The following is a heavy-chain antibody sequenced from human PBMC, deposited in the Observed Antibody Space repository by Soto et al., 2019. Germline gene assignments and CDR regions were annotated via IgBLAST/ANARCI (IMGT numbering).Heavy chain of an antibody. CDR3: ARSFLAFDY. CDR2: IYYSGST. CDR1: GGSISSYY. J-gene: IGHJ4*02. D-gene: IGHD3-3*02. Sequence: SETLSLTCTVSGGSISSYYGSWIRQTPGKGLEWTGYIYYSGSTNYNPSLKSRVTISVDTSKNQFSLKLSSVTAADTAVHYCARSFLAFDYWGQGTLVTVS. V-gene: IGHV4-59*01.